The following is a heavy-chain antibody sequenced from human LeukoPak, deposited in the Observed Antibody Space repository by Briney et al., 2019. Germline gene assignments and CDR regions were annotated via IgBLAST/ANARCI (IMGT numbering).Heavy chain of an antibody. V-gene: IGHV4-39*01. CDR3: ASLGDSSGPLDYFDY. CDR1: GGSISSYY. D-gene: IGHD3-22*01. Sequence: SETLPLTCSVSGGSISSYYWAWIPQPRARGLEWIGSIYYSENTYYNPSLKSRVTISVDTSKNQFSLELSSVTAADTVVYYCASLGDSSGPLDYFDYWGQGTLVTVSS. CDR2: IYYSENT. J-gene: IGHJ4*02.